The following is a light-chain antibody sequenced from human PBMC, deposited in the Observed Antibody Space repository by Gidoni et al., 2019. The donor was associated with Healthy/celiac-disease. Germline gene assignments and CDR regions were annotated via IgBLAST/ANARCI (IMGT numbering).Light chain of an antibody. Sequence: EIVLTQSPGTLSLSPGERATLSCRASQKPGQAPRLLIYGASSRATGIPDRFSGSGSGTDFTLTISRLEPEDFAVYYCQQYGSSPRFTFGPGPKVDIK. J-gene: IGKJ3*01. CDR1: Q. CDR2: GAS. CDR3: QQYGSSPRFT. V-gene: IGKV3-20*01.